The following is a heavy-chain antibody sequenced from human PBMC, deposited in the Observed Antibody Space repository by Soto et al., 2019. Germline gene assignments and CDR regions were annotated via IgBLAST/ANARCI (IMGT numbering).Heavy chain of an antibody. Sequence: SETLSLTCAVYGGSFSGYYWSWIRQPPGKGLEWIGEINHSGSTNYNPSLKSRVTISVDTSKNQFSLKLSSVTAADTAVYYCARGEVGFLEWRRPWFDPWGQGTLVTVSS. CDR3: ARGEVGFLEWRRPWFDP. CDR2: INHSGST. CDR1: GGSFSGYY. D-gene: IGHD3-3*01. J-gene: IGHJ5*02. V-gene: IGHV4-34*01.